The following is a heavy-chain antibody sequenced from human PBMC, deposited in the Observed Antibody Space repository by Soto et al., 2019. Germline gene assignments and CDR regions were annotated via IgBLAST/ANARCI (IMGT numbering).Heavy chain of an antibody. CDR2: MNPNSGNT. CDR3: ARADSSSGPGYSSGWYGLP. V-gene: IGHV1-8*01. D-gene: IGHD6-19*01. CDR1: GYTFTSYD. J-gene: IGHJ5*02. Sequence: GASVKVSCKASGYTFTSYDINWVRQATGQGLEWMGWMNPNSGNTGYAQKFQGRVTMTRNTSISTAYMELSSLRSEDTAVYYCARADSSSGPGYSSGWYGLPWGQGTLVTVSS.